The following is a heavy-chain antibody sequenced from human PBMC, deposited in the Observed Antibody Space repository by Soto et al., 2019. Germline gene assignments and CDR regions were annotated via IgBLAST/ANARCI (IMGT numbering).Heavy chain of an antibody. CDR2: ISWDGGST. Sequence: GGSLRLSCAASGFTFDDYTMHWVRQAPGKGLEWVSLISWDGGSTYYADSVKGRFTTSRDNSKNSLYLQMNSLRTEDTALYYCAKDLGDGDYYYYYGMDVWGQGTTVTVSS. CDR3: AKDLGDGDYYYYYGMDV. CDR1: GFTFDDYT. J-gene: IGHJ6*02. D-gene: IGHD2-21*02. V-gene: IGHV3-43*01.